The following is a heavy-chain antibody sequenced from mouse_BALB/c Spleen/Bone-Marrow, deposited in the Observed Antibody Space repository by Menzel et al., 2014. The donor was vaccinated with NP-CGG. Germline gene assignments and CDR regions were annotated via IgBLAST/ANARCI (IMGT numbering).Heavy chain of an antibody. CDR1: GFSFSGYG. J-gene: IGHJ3*01. Sequence: EVKLVDSGGGLVQPGGSLKLSCAASGFSFSGYGMSWVRQTPDKRLELVATINSNGGSTYYSDSVKGRFTISRDNAKNTLYLQMSSLKSEDTAMYYCARGYDYDSWFAYWGQGTLVTVSA. V-gene: IGHV5-6-3*01. CDR2: INSNGGST. D-gene: IGHD2-4*01. CDR3: ARGYDYDSWFAY.